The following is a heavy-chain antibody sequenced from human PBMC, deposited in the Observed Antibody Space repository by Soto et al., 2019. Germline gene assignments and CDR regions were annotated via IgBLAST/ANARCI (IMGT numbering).Heavy chain of an antibody. CDR2: IKSKTDGGTT. Sequence: GGSLRLSCAASGFTFSNAWMNWVRQAPGKGLEWVGRIKSKTDGGTTDYAAPVKGRFTISRDDSKNTLYLQMNSLKTEDTAVYYCTTDPTHPPITDTPPWVYYYYGMDVWGQGTTVTVSS. CDR3: TTDPTHPPITDTPPWVYYYYGMDV. CDR1: GFTFSNAW. J-gene: IGHJ6*02. D-gene: IGHD5-18*01. V-gene: IGHV3-15*07.